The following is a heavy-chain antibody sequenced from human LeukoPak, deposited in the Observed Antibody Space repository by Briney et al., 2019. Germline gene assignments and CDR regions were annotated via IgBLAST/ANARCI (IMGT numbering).Heavy chain of an antibody. CDR2: ISSSGSTI. CDR3: ARHGDTTMVYYYMGV. Sequence: GGSLRLSCAASGFTFSSYEMNWVRQAPGKGLEWVSYISSSGSTIYYADSVKGRFTISRDNAKNSLYLQMNSLRAEDTALYFCARHGDTTMVYYYMGVWGKGTTVTVSS. D-gene: IGHD5-18*01. CDR1: GFTFSSYE. V-gene: IGHV3-48*03. J-gene: IGHJ6*03.